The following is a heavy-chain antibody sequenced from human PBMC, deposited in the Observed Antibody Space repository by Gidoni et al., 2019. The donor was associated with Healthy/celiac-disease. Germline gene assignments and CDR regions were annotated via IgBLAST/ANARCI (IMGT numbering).Heavy chain of an antibody. D-gene: IGHD4-17*01. CDR2: IYSGGST. J-gene: IGHJ6*03. CDR3: AREIIEYGDYYYYYYMDV. V-gene: IGHV3-66*02. CDR1: GFTVSSNS. Sequence: EVQLVESGGGLVQPGGSLRLSCAASGFTVSSNSMSWVRQAPGKGLEWVSVIYSGGSTYYADSVKGRFTISRDNSKNTLYLQMNSLRAEDTAVYYCAREIIEYGDYYYYYYMDVWGKGTTVTVSS.